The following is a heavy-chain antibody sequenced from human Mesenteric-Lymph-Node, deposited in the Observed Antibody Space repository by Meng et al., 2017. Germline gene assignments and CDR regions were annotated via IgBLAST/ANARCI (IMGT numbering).Heavy chain of an antibody. CDR1: GFTVSSNE. CDR2: ISGVST. Sequence: GESLKISCAASGFTVSSNEMSWVRQAPGKGLEWVSSISGVSTYYADSRKGRFTISRDNSKNTLYLQMNSLRAEDTAVYYCAKVGDGYNYIVGYWGQGTLVTVSS. D-gene: IGHD5-24*01. CDR3: AKVGDGYNYIVGY. V-gene: IGHV3-38-3*01. J-gene: IGHJ4*02.